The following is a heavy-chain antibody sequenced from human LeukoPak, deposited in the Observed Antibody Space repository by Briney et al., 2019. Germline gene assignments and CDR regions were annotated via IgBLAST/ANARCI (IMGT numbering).Heavy chain of an antibody. CDR1: GFTFSNYC. V-gene: IGHV3-30*02. CDR2: IRYDGSYK. Sequence: PGGSLRLSCAASGFTFSNYCMHWVRQAPGKGLEWVTYIRYDGSYKSYADSVKGRFTISRNNSKSTLYMQMNSLRAEDTAVYYCARNNSGTFDPWGQGTLVTVSS. CDR3: ARNNSGTFDP. D-gene: IGHD6-25*01. J-gene: IGHJ5*02.